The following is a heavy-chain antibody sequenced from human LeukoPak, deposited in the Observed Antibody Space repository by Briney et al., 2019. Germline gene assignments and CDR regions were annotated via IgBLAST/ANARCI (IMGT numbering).Heavy chain of an antibody. CDR3: ASRTVVVPAAYYYYYMDV. J-gene: IGHJ6*03. CDR2: IIPIFGTA. CDR1: GYTFTGYY. D-gene: IGHD2-2*01. Sequence: ASVKVSCKASGYTFTGYYMHWVRQAPGQGLEWMGWIIPIFGTANYAQKFQGRVTITADESTSTAYMELSSLRSEDTAVYYCASRTVVVPAAYYYYYMDVWGKGTTVTVSS. V-gene: IGHV1-69*13.